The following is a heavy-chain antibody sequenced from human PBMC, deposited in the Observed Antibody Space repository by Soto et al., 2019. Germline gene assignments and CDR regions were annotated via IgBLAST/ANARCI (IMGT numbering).Heavy chain of an antibody. CDR3: AKDHVLPFMEWLPIRGADV. CDR1: GINFRRYV. CDR2: ILPHGNNK. D-gene: IGHD3-3*01. J-gene: IGHJ6*02. Sequence: WGRLRLSWLACGINFRRYVTHWVRQATGTGLGCVAVILPHGNNKYYGNTVTGRFTISRDNSKSTLFLQMNSLRPDDTAVFYCAKDHVLPFMEWLPIRGADVWGLQRRLTVSS. V-gene: IGHV3-30*18.